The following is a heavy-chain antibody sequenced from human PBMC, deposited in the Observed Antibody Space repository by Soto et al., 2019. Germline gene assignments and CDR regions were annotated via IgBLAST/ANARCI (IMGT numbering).Heavy chain of an antibody. CDR1: GYTFNTYG. J-gene: IGHJ4*02. CDR3: ARDTGDGTFDF. V-gene: IGHV1-18*01. Sequence: GASVNVSCKTSGYTFNTYGINWVRQAPGQGLEWMGWISAYDGNTTYSEKFQDRVTMTRDTSTSTAYMELTSLRSEDTAVYYCARDTGDGTFDFWGQGTLVTVSS. D-gene: IGHD7-27*01. CDR2: ISAYDGNT.